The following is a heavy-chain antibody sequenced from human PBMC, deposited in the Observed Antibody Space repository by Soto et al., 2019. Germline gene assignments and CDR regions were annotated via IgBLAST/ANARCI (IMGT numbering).Heavy chain of an antibody. CDR1: GGSFSGYY. Sequence: TLSLTCAVYGGSFSGYYWSWIRQPPGKGLEWIGEINHSGSTNYNPSLKSRVTISVDTSKNQFSLKLSSVTAADTAVYYCARDSTGGFLEWLRGYYAFDIWGQGTMVTVSS. D-gene: IGHD3-3*01. CDR3: ARDSTGGFLEWLRGYYAFDI. CDR2: INHSGST. J-gene: IGHJ3*02. V-gene: IGHV4-34*01.